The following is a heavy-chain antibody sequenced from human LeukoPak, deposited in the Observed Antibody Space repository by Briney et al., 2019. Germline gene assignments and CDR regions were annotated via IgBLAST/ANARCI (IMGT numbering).Heavy chain of an antibody. J-gene: IGHJ4*02. V-gene: IGHV5-51*01. CDR2: IYPGDSNT. Sequence: PGESLQISCQGSGYSFISYWIGWVRQMPGKGLEWMGIIYPGDSNTRYSPSFQGQVTMSADKSISTAYLQWSSLKASDTATYYCARRQGCSTTACPPDYWGQGTLVTVSS. CDR1: GYSFISYW. CDR3: ARRQGCSTTACPPDY. D-gene: IGHD2-2*01.